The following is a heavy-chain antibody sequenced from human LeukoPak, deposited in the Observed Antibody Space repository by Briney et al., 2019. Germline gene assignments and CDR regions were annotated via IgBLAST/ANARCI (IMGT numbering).Heavy chain of an antibody. V-gene: IGHV1-18*01. CDR1: GYTFTSYG. J-gene: IGHJ4*02. CDR3: ARDRYDILTGYRGGEDY. D-gene: IGHD3-9*01. Sequence: ASVKVSCKASGYTFTSYGISWVRQAPGQGLEWMGWISAYNGNTNYAQKLQGRVTMTTDTSTSTAYMELRSLRSDDTAVYYCARDRYDILTGYRGGEDYWGQGTLVTVSS. CDR2: ISAYNGNT.